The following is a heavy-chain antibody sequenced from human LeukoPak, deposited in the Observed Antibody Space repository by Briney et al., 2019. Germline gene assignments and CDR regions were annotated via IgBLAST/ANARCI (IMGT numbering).Heavy chain of an antibody. D-gene: IGHD1-1*01. V-gene: IGHV4-59*01. Sequence: SETLSLTCTVSGDSMSSYYWAWIRQPPGDGLEWIGFIYYSGNTNYNPPLKSRVTISIDTSKNQFSLKLSSVTAADTAVYYCARVGDWNDLVYWGQGTLVTVSS. CDR3: ARVGDWNDLVY. CDR2: IYYSGNT. J-gene: IGHJ4*02. CDR1: GDSMSSYY.